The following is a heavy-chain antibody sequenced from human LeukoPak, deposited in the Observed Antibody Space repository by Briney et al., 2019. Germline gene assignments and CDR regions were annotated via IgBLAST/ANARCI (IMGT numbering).Heavy chain of an antibody. CDR2: IIDNGYIT. V-gene: IGHV3-23*01. CDR1: GFTFSSYA. CDR3: AKLGGQEGHNYYVAV. D-gene: IGHD3-16*01. J-gene: IGHJ6*03. Sequence: GGSLRLSCAASGFTFSSYAMSWVRQAPGKGLEWVSGIIDNGYITYYANSVRGRFTISRDNSNNTLFLQMNSLRAEDTAVYYCAKLGGQEGHNYYVAVWGKGTTVAVSS.